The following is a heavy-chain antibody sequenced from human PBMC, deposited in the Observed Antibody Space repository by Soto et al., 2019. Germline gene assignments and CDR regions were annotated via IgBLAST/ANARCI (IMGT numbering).Heavy chain of an antibody. D-gene: IGHD2-21*01. Sequence: QVHLQESGPGLVRPSETLSLTCTVSGDSVSNHFWSWIRQPPGKGLERIALIHYSGTANYNPSLRSRVTISVDTPKNQFSLRLTSVTAADTAVYYCARHPRTSGGERTFDYWGQGTMVAVSS. CDR2: IHYSGTA. CDR1: GDSVSNHF. V-gene: IGHV4-59*08. CDR3: ARHPRTSGGERTFDY. J-gene: IGHJ4*02.